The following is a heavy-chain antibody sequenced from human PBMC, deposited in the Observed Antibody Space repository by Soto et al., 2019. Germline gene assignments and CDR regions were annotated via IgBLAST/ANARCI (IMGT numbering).Heavy chain of an antibody. CDR2: ISGSGGST. V-gene: IGHV3-23*01. CDR3: AKDFFFRYYESSGYPPLDAFDS. Sequence: GGSLRLSCAASGFTFSSYAMSWVRQAPGKGLEWVSAISGSGGSTYYADSVKGRFTISRDNSKNTLYLQMNSLRAEDTAVYYCAKDFFFRYYESSGYPPLDAFDSWGQGTMVTVSS. D-gene: IGHD3-22*01. CDR1: GFTFSSYA. J-gene: IGHJ3*02.